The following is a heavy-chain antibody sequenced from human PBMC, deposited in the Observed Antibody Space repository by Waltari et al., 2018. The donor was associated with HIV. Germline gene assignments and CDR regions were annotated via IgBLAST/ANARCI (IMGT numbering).Heavy chain of an antibody. CDR2: IYYNGST. D-gene: IGHD6-6*01. V-gene: IGHV4-39*01. J-gene: IGHJ4*02. Sequence: QLQLQESGPGLVKPSETMSLTCTVSGGSISSSSYYWGWIRQHPGKGLEWIGSIYYNGSTYYKPSLKRRVTISVDTSKNQFALKLGSVTPADTAVYYCASCKSSSSWVPPDYWGQGTLVTVSS. CDR3: ASCKSSSSWVPPDY. CDR1: GGSISSSSYY.